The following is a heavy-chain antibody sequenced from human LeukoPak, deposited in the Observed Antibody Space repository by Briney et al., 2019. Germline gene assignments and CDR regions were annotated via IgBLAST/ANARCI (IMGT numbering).Heavy chain of an antibody. CDR1: GGSISSYY. D-gene: IGHD3-22*01. V-gene: IGHV4-59*01. J-gene: IGHJ3*02. Sequence: SETLSLTCTVSGGSISSYYWSWIRQPPGKGLEWIGYIYYSGITNYNPSLKSRVTISVDTSKNQFSLKLSSVTAADTAVYYCARDGYQGTYYYDSSGYPDAFDIWGQGTMVTVSS. CDR2: IYYSGIT. CDR3: ARDGYQGTYYYDSSGYPDAFDI.